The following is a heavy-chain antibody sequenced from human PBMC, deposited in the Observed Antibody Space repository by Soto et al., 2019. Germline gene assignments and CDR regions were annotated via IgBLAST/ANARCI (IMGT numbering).Heavy chain of an antibody. V-gene: IGHV3-72*01. CDR1: GFIFSDHY. CDR2: IRNKANSYTT. CDR3: AKARSSSWGLDAFDM. D-gene: IGHD6-13*01. Sequence: PGGSLRLSCAGSGFIFSDHYMDWVRQAPGKGLEWVGRIRNKANSYTTEYAASVKDRFAISRDDSEKSLYLQMNSLKTEDTAVYYCAKARSSSWGLDAFDMWGQGTMVTVSS. J-gene: IGHJ3*02.